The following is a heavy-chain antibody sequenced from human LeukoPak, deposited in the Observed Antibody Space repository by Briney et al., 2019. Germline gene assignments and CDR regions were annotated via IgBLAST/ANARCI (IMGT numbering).Heavy chain of an antibody. CDR1: GGSFSGDF. D-gene: IGHD3-22*01. V-gene: IGHV4-34*01. Sequence: SETLSLTCAVYGGSFSGDFWSWIRQSPGKGLEWIGEINHSGSTNYNPSLKSRVTISVDTSKNQFSLKLSSVTAADTAVYYCARPTYYYDSSGYAHYAFDIWGQGTMVTVSS. J-gene: IGHJ3*02. CDR3: ARPTYYYDSSGYAHYAFDI. CDR2: INHSGST.